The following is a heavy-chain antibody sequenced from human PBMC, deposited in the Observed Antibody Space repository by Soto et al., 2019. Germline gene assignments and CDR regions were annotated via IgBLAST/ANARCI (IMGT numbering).Heavy chain of an antibody. CDR3: ARDDQYCSGGSCYSGSGAFDI. D-gene: IGHD2-15*01. J-gene: IGHJ3*02. CDR1: GYTFTSYY. Sequence: GASVKVSCKASGYTFTSYYMHWVRQAPGQGLERMGIINPSGGSTSYAQKFQGRVTMTRDTSTSTVYMELSSLRSEDTAVYYCARDDQYCSGGSCYSGSGAFDIWGQGTMVTVSS. V-gene: IGHV1-46*03. CDR2: INPSGGST.